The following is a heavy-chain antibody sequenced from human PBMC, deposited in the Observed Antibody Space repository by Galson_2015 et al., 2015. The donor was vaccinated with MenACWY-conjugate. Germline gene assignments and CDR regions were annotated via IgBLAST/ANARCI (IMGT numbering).Heavy chain of an antibody. J-gene: IGHJ2*01. CDR1: GFTFINSA. D-gene: IGHD3-9*01. V-gene: IGHV1-58*02. CDR2: IVVGSGNT. CDR3: AATLNYDILTAYYSWYFDL. Sequence: SCKAAGFTFINSAIQWLRQARGQRLEWIGYIVVGSGNTDYAEKFHGRVTITRDISTGTAYMELNSLTSEDTAVYYCAATLNYDILTAYYSWYFDLWGRGTLVTVSS.